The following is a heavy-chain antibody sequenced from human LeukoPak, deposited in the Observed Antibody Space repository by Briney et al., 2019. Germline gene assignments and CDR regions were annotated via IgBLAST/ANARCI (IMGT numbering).Heavy chain of an antibody. D-gene: IGHD4-17*01. J-gene: IGHJ4*02. CDR3: AANQHGENDFYPFDY. V-gene: IGHV4-34*08. CDR1: GGTFSGYY. CDR2: INHSGST. Sequence: SETLSLTCAVYGGTFSGYYWSWIRQPPGKGLGWIGEINHSGSTNYNPSLKSRVTISVDTSKNQFSLKLSSVTAADTAVYYCAANQHGENDFYPFDYWGQGTLVTVSS.